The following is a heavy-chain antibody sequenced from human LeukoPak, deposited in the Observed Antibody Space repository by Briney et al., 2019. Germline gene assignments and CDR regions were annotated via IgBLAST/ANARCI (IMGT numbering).Heavy chain of an antibody. Sequence: ASVKVSCKASGGTFSSYAVSWVRQAPGQGLEWMGRIIPIFGTANYAQKFQGRVTITTDESTSTAYMELSSLRSEDTAVYYCARDGLLDTASIYYMDVWGKGTTVTVSS. CDR1: GGTFSSYA. V-gene: IGHV1-69*05. J-gene: IGHJ6*03. D-gene: IGHD5-18*01. CDR2: IIPIFGTA. CDR3: ARDGLLDTASIYYMDV.